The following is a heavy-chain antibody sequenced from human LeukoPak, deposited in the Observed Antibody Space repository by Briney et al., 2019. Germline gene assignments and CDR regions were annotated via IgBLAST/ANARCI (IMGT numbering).Heavy chain of an antibody. Sequence: GGSLRLSCAASGFTFNSFSMNWVRQAPGKGLEWVSSISSSSSYKYYVDSVKGRFTISRDNAKKSLYLQMNSLRAEDTAVYYCGRAVGGNVFDYWGQGTQVTVAS. V-gene: IGHV3-21*01. CDR2: ISSSSSYK. J-gene: IGHJ4*02. D-gene: IGHD1-26*01. CDR1: GFTFNSFS. CDR3: GRAVGGNVFDY.